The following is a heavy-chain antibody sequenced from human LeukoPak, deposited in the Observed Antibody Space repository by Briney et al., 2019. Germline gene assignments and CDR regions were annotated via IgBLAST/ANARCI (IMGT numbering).Heavy chain of an antibody. CDR3: ARDRRMYYYDSSGYYFDY. CDR2: IIPIFGTA. Sequence: SVKVSCKASGYTFTSYDISWVRQAPGQGLEWMGGIIPIFGTANYAQKFQGRVTITADKSTSTAYMELSSLRSEDTAVYYCARDRRMYYYDSSGYYFDYWGQGTLVTVSS. CDR1: GYTFTSYD. V-gene: IGHV1-69*06. D-gene: IGHD3-22*01. J-gene: IGHJ4*02.